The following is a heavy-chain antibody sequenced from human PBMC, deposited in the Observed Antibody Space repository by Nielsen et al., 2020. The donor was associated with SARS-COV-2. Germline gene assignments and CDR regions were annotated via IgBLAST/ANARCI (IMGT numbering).Heavy chain of an antibody. J-gene: IGHJ5*02. D-gene: IGHD7-27*01. CDR2: ISGRGDII. V-gene: IGHV3-11*01. CDR1: GFIFSDYY. CDR3: ARTDPGVPT. Sequence: GESLKISCAASGFIFSDYYMTWIRQAPGKGLEWVSYISGRGDIIFYTDSVEGRFTISRDNAKNSLYLQMNSLRAEDTAVYYCARTDPGVPTWGQGTLVTVSS.